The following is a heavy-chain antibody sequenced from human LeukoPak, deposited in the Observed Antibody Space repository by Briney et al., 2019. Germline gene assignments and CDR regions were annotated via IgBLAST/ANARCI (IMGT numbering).Heavy chain of an antibody. CDR2: ISYDGSNK. Sequence: GRSLRLSCAASGFTFSSYGMHWVRQAPGKGLDWVAVISYDGSNKYYADSVKGRFTISRDNSKNTLYLQMNSLRAEDTAVYYCAKDLRYNWNLGNAFDIWGQGTMVTVSS. J-gene: IGHJ3*02. CDR3: AKDLRYNWNLGNAFDI. CDR1: GFTFSSYG. V-gene: IGHV3-30*18. D-gene: IGHD1-1*01.